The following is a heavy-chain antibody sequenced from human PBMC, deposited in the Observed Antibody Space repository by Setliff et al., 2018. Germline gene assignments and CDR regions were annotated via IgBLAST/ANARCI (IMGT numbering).Heavy chain of an antibody. Sequence: SETLSLTCAVYGGSFSGYYWTWVRQPPGKGLEWIGEINHSGSSNYNPSLKSRVTISVDTSKNQFSLNLSSVTAADTAVYYCARGPRYSGSYYVNYWGQGTLVTVSS. CDR1: GGSFSGYY. CDR3: ARGPRYSGSYYVNY. CDR2: INHSGSS. J-gene: IGHJ4*02. D-gene: IGHD1-26*01. V-gene: IGHV4-34*01.